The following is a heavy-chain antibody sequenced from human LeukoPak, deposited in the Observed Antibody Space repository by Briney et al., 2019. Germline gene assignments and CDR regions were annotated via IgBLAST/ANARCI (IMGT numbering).Heavy chain of an antibody. J-gene: IGHJ4*02. CDR3: ARYSSRGYCSGGSCYGTYFDY. CDR1: GFTFSSYS. Sequence: GGSLRLSCAASGFTFSSYSMNWVRQAPGEGLEWVSSISSSSSYIYYADSVKGRFTISRDNAKNSLYLQMNSLRAEDTAVYYCARYSSRGYCSGGSCYGTYFDYWGQGTLVTVSS. D-gene: IGHD2-15*01. CDR2: ISSSSSYI. V-gene: IGHV3-21*01.